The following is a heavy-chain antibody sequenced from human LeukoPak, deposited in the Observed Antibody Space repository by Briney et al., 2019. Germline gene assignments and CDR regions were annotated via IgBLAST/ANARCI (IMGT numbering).Heavy chain of an antibody. CDR3: ARLSSSSAWIPFDY. CDR1: GGSISSSY. D-gene: IGHD6-19*01. J-gene: IGHJ4*02. V-gene: IGHV4-4*07. CDR2: MYISGNT. Sequence: SETLSLTCTVSGGSISSSYWSWIRQPAGKGLEWIGRMYISGNTNYNPSLENRVTMSLDTAKNQFYLKLSSVTAADTAVYYCARLSSSSAWIPFDYWGQGTLVTVSS.